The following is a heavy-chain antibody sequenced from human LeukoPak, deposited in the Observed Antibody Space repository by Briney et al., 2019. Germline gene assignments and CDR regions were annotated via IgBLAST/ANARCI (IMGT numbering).Heavy chain of an antibody. V-gene: IGHV3-23*01. Sequence: PGGSLRLSCAASGFTFSSYAMSWVRQAPGKVLEWVSAISGSGGSTYYADSVKGRFTISRDNSKNTLYLQMNSLRAEDTAVYYCAKKAASSWYDYNRFDPWGQGTLVTVSS. J-gene: IGHJ5*02. CDR1: GFTFSSYA. CDR3: AKKAASSWYDYNRFDP. CDR2: ISGSGGST. D-gene: IGHD6-13*01.